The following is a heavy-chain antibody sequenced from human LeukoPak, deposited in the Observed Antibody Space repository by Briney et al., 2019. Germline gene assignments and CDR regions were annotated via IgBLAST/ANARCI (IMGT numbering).Heavy chain of an antibody. CDR3: ARVLSTYCSSTSCHLNAFDI. V-gene: IGHV4-30-2*01. Sequence: SQTLSLTCTVSGGSISSGGYYWNWIRQPPGKGLEWIGYIYHSGSTYYNPSLKSRVTISVDRSKNQFSLKLSSVTAADTAVYYCARVLSTYCSSTSCHLNAFDIWGQGTMVTVSS. CDR2: IYHSGST. CDR1: GGSISSGGYY. J-gene: IGHJ3*02. D-gene: IGHD2-2*01.